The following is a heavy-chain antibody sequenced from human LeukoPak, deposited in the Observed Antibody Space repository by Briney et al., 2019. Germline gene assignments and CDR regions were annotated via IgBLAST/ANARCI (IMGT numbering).Heavy chain of an antibody. CDR2: ISGSGGST. CDR1: GFTFSSYA. J-gene: IGHJ4*02. CDR3: AKVEGDPVDY. Sequence: GGSLRLSYAASGFTFSSYAMIWVRQAPGKGLEWVSAISGSGGSTYYADSVKGRSTISRDDSKNTLYLQMNSLRAEDTAVYYCAKVEGDPVDYWGQGTLVTVSS. D-gene: IGHD3-16*01. V-gene: IGHV3-23*01.